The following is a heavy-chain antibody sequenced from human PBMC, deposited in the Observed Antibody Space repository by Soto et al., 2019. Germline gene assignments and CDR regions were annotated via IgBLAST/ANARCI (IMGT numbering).Heavy chain of an antibody. CDR3: ARIYCSGGSCYSAGWFDP. J-gene: IGHJ5*02. Sequence: SVKVSCKASGGTFSIYAISCVLQAPVQWLEWMGGIIPIFGTANYAQKFQGRVTITADKSTSTAYMELSSLRSEDTAVYYCARIYCSGGSCYSAGWFDPWGQGTLVTVSS. CDR1: GGTFSIYA. D-gene: IGHD2-15*01. CDR2: IIPIFGTA. V-gene: IGHV1-69*06.